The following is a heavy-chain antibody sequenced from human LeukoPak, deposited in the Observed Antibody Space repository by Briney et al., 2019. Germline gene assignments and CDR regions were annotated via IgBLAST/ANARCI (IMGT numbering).Heavy chain of an antibody. V-gene: IGHV3-23*01. J-gene: IGHJ6*03. CDR3: TKELHVAVAVADYYYFYMDV. Sequence: GGSLRLSCAASGFAFSSFAMGWVRQSPGKGLEWLSTINCGGNTTFYSDSVKGRFTISRDNSKNTLYLHMDSLRPDDTAIYYCTKELHVAVAVADYYYFYMDVWGRGTAVTVSS. CDR2: INCGGNTT. CDR1: GFAFSSFA. D-gene: IGHD6-19*01.